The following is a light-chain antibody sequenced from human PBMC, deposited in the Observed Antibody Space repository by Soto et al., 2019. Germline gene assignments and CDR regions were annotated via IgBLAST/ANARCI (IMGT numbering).Light chain of an antibody. CDR1: QSVSANC. V-gene: IGKV3-20*01. Sequence: EVVLTQSPATLSLSPGERATLSCRANQSVSANCLAWYQQKPGQAPRLLIYGASSRATAIPDRFSGSGSGTDFTLTISRLEPEDFAVFYCHQYGSSPFTFGPGTKVDIK. J-gene: IGKJ3*01. CDR2: GAS. CDR3: HQYGSSPFT.